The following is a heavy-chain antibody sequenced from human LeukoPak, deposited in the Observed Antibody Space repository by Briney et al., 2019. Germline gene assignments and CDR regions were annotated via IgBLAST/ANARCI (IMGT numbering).Heavy chain of an antibody. CDR1: GGSISSYY. D-gene: IGHD3-22*01. CDR3: ARVYYDSSGYYSDAFDI. J-gene: IGHJ3*02. CDR2: IYYSGST. Sequence: SETLSLTCTVSGGSISSYYWSWIRQPPGKGLEWIGYIYYSGSTNYNPSLKSRVTISVDTSKNQFSLKLSSVTAADTAVYYCARVYYDSSGYYSDAFDIWGQGTMVTVSS. V-gene: IGHV4-59*01.